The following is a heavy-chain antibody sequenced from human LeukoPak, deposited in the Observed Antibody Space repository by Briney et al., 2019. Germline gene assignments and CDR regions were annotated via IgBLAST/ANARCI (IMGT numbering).Heavy chain of an antibody. V-gene: IGHV1-69*04. J-gene: IGHJ5*02. Sequence: SVKVSCKASGGTFSSYTISWVRQAPGQGLEWMGRIIPILGIANYAQKFQGRVTITADKSTSTAYMELSSLRSEDTAMYYCARDLRCTNGVCPFWFDPWGQGTLVTVSS. CDR2: IIPILGIA. CDR1: GGTFSSYT. CDR3: ARDLRCTNGVCPFWFDP. D-gene: IGHD2-8*01.